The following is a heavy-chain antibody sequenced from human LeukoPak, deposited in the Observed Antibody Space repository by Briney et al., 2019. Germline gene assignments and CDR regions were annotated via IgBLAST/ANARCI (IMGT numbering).Heavy chain of an antibody. CDR3: AKDSSGFIDY. J-gene: IGHJ4*02. D-gene: IGHD6-19*01. CDR1: GFTFSSYG. CDR2: ISYDGSNK. Sequence: GGSLRLSCAASGFTFSSYGMHWVRQAPGKGLEWVAVISYDGSNKYYADSVKGRFTISRDNSKNTLYLQMNSLRAEDTAVYYCAKDSSGFIDYRGQGTLVTVSS. V-gene: IGHV3-30*18.